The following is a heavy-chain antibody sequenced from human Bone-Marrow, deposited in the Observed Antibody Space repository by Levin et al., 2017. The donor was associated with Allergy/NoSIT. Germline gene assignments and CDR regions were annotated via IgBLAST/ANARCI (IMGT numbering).Heavy chain of an antibody. CDR1: GYTFTDYY. V-gene: IGHV1-46*01. Sequence: GESLKISCQAAGYTFTDYYIHWVRRAPGQGLQWLGMMNPLVGSSSSTQNFQARVTLTRDTSTSTVYMELTGLTSDDAAVYYCARGDSGTYLDIWGQGTLVTVSS. D-gene: IGHD1-26*01. CDR2: MNPLVGSS. J-gene: IGHJ4*01. CDR3: ARGDSGTYLDI.